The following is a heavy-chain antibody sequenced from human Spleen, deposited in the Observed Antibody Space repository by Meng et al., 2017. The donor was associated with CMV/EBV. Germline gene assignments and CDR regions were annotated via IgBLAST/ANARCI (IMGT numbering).Heavy chain of an antibody. J-gene: IGHJ6*02. V-gene: IGHV1-2*02. CDR3: ARVKRYCTGGSCSSTGYYGMDV. D-gene: IGHD2-15*01. CDR1: GYTFTGNY. Sequence: ASVKVSCKASGYTFTGNYLNWVRQAPGQGLEWMGWLNPNNGGTHYAQKFQGRVTMTGDTSITTAYLELSRLRSDDMAVYYCARVKRYCTGGSCSSTGYYGMDVWGQGTTVTVSS. CDR2: LNPNNGGT.